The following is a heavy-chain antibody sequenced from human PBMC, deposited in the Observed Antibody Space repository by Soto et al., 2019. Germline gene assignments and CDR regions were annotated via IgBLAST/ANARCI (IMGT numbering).Heavy chain of an antibody. CDR2: ISYDGSNK. V-gene: IGHV3-30*18. CDR1: GFTFSSYG. D-gene: IGHD3-3*01. CDR3: AKDVLRFLEWLAFYGMDV. Sequence: QVQLVESGGGVVQPGRSLRLSCAASGFTFSSYGMHWVRQAPGKGLEWVAVISYDGSNKYYADSVKGRFTISRDNSKNTLYLQMNSLRAEDTAVYYCAKDVLRFLEWLAFYGMDVGGQGTTVTVSS. J-gene: IGHJ6*02.